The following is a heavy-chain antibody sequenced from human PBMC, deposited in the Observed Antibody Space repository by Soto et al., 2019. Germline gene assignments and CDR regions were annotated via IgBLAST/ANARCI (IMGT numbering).Heavy chain of an antibody. D-gene: IGHD1-20*01. Sequence: DVQLLESGGGLVQPGGSLTLSCAASRFTFSDFAMSWVRQAPGKGLEWVSSIGGGGSDTYYADSVKGRFTISRDNSKNTLYLQMDSLRDEDTAVYYCAKDAVPYNGKWDWFDSWGQVTLVIVSS. J-gene: IGHJ5*01. CDR2: IGGGGSDT. CDR3: AKDAVPYNGKWDWFDS. V-gene: IGHV3-23*01. CDR1: RFTFSDFA.